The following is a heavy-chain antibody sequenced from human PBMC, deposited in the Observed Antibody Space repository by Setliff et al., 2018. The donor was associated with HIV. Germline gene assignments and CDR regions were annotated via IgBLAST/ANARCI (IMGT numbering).Heavy chain of an antibody. D-gene: IGHD2-15*01. CDR1: GFTFSNYG. Sequence: GGSLRLSCAASGFTFSNYGMYWVRQAPGKGLEWVAVIWYDGSNKYYADSVKGRFTISRDNSKNTLYLQMNSLRAEDTAVYYCARGPYLRSGFSCSYYMDVWGKGTTVTVSS. V-gene: IGHV3-33*01. CDR2: IWYDGSNK. CDR3: ARGPYLRSGFSCSYYMDV. J-gene: IGHJ6*03.